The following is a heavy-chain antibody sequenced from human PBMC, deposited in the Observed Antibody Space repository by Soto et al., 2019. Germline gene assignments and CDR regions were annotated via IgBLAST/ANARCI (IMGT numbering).Heavy chain of an antibody. CDR2: IWYDGSNK. V-gene: IGHV3-33*01. CDR3: ARAAAAAGLNLDY. D-gene: IGHD6-13*01. J-gene: IGHJ4*02. CDR1: GFTFSSYG. Sequence: PGGSLRLSCAASGFTFSSYGMHWVRQAPGKGLEWVAVIWYDGSNKYYADSVKGRFTISRDNSKNTLYLQMNSLRAEDTAVYYCARAAAAAGLNLDYWGQGTLVTVSS.